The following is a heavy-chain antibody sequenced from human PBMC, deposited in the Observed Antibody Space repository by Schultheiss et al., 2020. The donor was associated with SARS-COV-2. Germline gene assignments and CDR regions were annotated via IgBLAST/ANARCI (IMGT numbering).Heavy chain of an antibody. CDR3: ARELIVVVPAAVPGWFDH. V-gene: IGHV4-4*07. CDR2: IYTSGST. J-gene: IGHJ5*02. Sequence: SQTLSLTCTVSGGSISSYYWSWIRQPAGKGLEWIGRIYTSGSTNYNPSLKSRVTISVDTSKNQFSLKLSSVTAADTAVYYCARELIVVVPAAVPGWFDHWGQGTLVTVSS. CDR1: GGSISSYY. D-gene: IGHD2-2*01.